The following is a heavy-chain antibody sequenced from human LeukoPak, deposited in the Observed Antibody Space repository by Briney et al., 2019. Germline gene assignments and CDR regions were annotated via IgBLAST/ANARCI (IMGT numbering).Heavy chain of an antibody. J-gene: IGHJ3*02. V-gene: IGHV3-9*01. Sequence: PGGSLRLSCAASGFTFVDYAMHWVRQAPGKGLGWVSGISWNSGSIGYADSVKGRFTISRDNAKNYLQMNSLRAEDTALYYCAKDRRFDWLGGDAFDIWGQGTMVTVSS. CDR2: ISWNSGSI. D-gene: IGHD3-9*01. CDR1: GFTFVDYA. CDR3: AKDRRFDWLGGDAFDI.